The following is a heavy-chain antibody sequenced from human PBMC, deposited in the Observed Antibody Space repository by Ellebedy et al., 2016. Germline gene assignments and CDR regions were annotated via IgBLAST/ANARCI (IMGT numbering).Heavy chain of an antibody. Sequence: SETLSLXXTVSGGSISSSSYYWGWIRQPPGKGLEWIGSIYYSGSTYYNPSLKSRVTISVDTSKNQFSLKLSSVTAADTAVYYCARFQVAIVVNWFDPWGQGTLVTVSS. V-gene: IGHV4-39*07. D-gene: IGHD1-26*01. CDR2: IYYSGST. CDR3: ARFQVAIVVNWFDP. J-gene: IGHJ5*02. CDR1: GGSISSSSYY.